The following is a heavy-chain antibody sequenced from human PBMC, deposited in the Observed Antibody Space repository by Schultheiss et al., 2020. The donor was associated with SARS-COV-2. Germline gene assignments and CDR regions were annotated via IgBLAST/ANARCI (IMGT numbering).Heavy chain of an antibody. CDR2: INHSGST. J-gene: IGHJ4*02. CDR1: GGSISSYY. Sequence: SETLSLTCTVSGGSISSYYWSWIRQPPGKGLEWIGEINHSGSTNYNPSLKSRVTISVDTSKNQFSLKLSSVTAADTAVYYCASQTTDLKASDYWGQGTLVTVSS. V-gene: IGHV4-34*01. CDR3: ASQTTDLKASDY. D-gene: IGHD4-17*01.